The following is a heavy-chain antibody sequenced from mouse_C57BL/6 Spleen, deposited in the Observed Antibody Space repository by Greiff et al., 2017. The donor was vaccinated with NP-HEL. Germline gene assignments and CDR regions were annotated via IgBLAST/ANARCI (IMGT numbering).Heavy chain of an antibody. Sequence: QVQLKESGAELVKPGASVKISCKASGYAFSSYWMNWVKQRPGKGLEWIGQIYPGDGDTNYNGKFKGKATLTADKSSSTAYMQLSSLTSEDSAVYFCARSFYDGYYVAWFAYWGQGTLVTVSA. CDR3: ARSFYDGYYVAWFAY. CDR1: GYAFSSYW. J-gene: IGHJ3*01. CDR2: IYPGDGDT. D-gene: IGHD2-3*01. V-gene: IGHV1-80*01.